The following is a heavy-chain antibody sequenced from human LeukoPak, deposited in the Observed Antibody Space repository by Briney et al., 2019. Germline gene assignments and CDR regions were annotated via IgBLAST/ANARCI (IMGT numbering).Heavy chain of an antibody. CDR3: GRDERGYYNSSGFYGAIDF. CDR2: IWYDGSNK. J-gene: IGHJ4*02. CDR1: GFTFNSYA. V-gene: IGHV3-33*01. Sequence: GGSLILSCAASGFTFNSYAMHWVRQAPGKGLEWVAFIWYDGSNKYYADSVKGRFTFSRDNSKNTVYLQMNSLRAEDTAVYYCGRDERGYYNSSGFYGAIDFWGQGTLVTVSS. D-gene: IGHD3-22*01.